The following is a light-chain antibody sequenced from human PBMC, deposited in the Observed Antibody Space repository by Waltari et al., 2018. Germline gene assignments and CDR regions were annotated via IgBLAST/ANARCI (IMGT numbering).Light chain of an antibody. Sequence: QSVLTQAPSMSGAPGQRVTISCPGSGSTLGAGFDVPWYQQLPRAAPKLLIYGSTSRPLGVPDRFFGSTSGTSASLVIIGLQPEDEAVYYCQSYDTSLSVVFGGGTKLTVL. CDR1: GSTLGAGFD. V-gene: IGLV1-40*01. J-gene: IGLJ3*02. CDR2: GST. CDR3: QSYDTSLSVV.